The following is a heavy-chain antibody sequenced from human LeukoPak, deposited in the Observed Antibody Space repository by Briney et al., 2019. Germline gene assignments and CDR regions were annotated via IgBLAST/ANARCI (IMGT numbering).Heavy chain of an antibody. CDR1: GYIFTGYY. CDR3: ARGCCSSTSCYARNDFDY. V-gene: IGHV1-2*02. CDR2: INPNSGGT. D-gene: IGHD2-2*01. J-gene: IGHJ4*02. Sequence: ASVKVSCKASGYIFTGYYMHWVRQAPGQGLEWMGWINPNSGGTNYAQKFQGRVTMTRDTSITTAYMELSRLRSDDTAVYYCARGCCSSTSCYARNDFDYWGQGTLVTVSS.